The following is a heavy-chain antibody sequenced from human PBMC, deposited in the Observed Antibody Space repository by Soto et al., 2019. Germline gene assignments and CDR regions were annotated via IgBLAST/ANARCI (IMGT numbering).Heavy chain of an antibody. V-gene: IGHV3-74*01. CDR2: ISPDWTTT. J-gene: IGHJ5*02. CDR1: GFTFSGDW. D-gene: IGHD3-3*01. CDR3: SRGRSPYYGYFDP. Sequence: GGSLRLSCVASGFTFSGDWMHWVRQVPGKGLVWVSRISPDWTTTYYADSVKGRFTISRDNAKNTLYLQMNGLRADGTAVYYCSRGRSPYYGYFDPWGPGTLVTVSS.